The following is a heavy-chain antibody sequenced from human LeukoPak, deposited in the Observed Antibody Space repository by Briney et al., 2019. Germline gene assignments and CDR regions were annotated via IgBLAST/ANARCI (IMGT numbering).Heavy chain of an antibody. Sequence: ASVKVSCKTSGYAFTDYFMHLVRQAPGQGPEWMGLINPNFFGTAYAHKFQDRVTMTRDTSISTVYMELTSLTSDDTAVYYCARGSQGFDYWGQGTLVTVSS. CDR1: GYAFTDYF. CDR3: ARGSQGFDY. V-gene: IGHV1-2*02. CDR2: INPNFFGT. J-gene: IGHJ4*02.